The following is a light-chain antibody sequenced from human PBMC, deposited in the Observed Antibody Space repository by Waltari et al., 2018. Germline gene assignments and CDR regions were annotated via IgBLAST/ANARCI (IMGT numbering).Light chain of an antibody. CDR2: DAS. J-gene: IGKJ1*01. CDR1: QSVRSSY. CDR3: QQHDNSLWT. V-gene: IGKV3-20*01. Sequence: EIVLTQSPGTLSLSPGESATLSCRASQSVRSSYLAWYQQKPGLAPRLLIFDASTRASGIPDRFSGSGSGTDFTLTITRLEPEDFAVYFCQQHDNSLWTFGQGTKVEVK.